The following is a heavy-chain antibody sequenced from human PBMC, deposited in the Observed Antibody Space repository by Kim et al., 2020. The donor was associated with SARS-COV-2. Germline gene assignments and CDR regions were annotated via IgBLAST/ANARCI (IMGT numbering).Heavy chain of an antibody. V-gene: IGHV1-46*03. J-gene: IGHJ6*02. CDR1: GYTFTSYY. Sequence: ASVKVSCKASGYTFTSYYMHWVRQAPGQGLEWMGIINPSGGSTSYAQKFQGRVTMTRDTSMSTVYMELSSLRSEDTAVYYCARDRSNDDGISLLWFGELPVYGMDVWGQGTTVTVSS. CDR2: INPSGGST. CDR3: ARDRSNDDGISLLWFGELPVYGMDV. D-gene: IGHD3-10*01.